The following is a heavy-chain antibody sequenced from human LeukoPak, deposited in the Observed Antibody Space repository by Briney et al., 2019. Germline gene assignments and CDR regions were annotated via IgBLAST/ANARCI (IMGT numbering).Heavy chain of an antibody. D-gene: IGHD2-2*01. CDR3: ASRIEAIYCSSTSCENFDY. V-gene: IGHV3-23*01. CDR2: ISGSGGST. Sequence: GGSLRLSCAASGFTFSSYAMNWVRQAPGKGLEWVSVISGSGGSTYYADSVKGRFTISRDNAKNSLYLQMNSLRAEDTAVYYCASRIEAIYCSSTSCENFDYWGQGTLVTVSS. CDR1: GFTFSSYA. J-gene: IGHJ4*02.